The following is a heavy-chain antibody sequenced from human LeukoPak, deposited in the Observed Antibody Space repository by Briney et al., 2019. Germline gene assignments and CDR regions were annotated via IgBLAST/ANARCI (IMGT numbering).Heavy chain of an antibody. Sequence: ASETLSLTCAVYGGSFSGYYWSWIRQPPGKGLEWIGEINHSGSTNYNPSLKSRVTISVDTSKNQFSLKLSSVTAADTAVYYCARGTVSSSWYYYYYYMDVWGKGTTVTISS. V-gene: IGHV4-34*01. CDR2: INHSGST. D-gene: IGHD6-13*01. J-gene: IGHJ6*03. CDR1: GGSFSGYY. CDR3: ARGTVSSSWYYYYYYMDV.